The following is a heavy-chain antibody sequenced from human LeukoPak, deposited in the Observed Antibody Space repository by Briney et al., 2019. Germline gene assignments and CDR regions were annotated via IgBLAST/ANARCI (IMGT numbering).Heavy chain of an antibody. J-gene: IGHJ6*02. CDR2: IYYSGST. D-gene: IGHD2-15*01. Sequence: SETLSLTCTVSGGSISSYYWSWIRQPPGKGLEWIGYIYYSGSTNYNPSLKSRVTISVDTSKNQFSLKLSSVTAADTAVYYCARRVVVAARNYYYGMDAWGQGTTVTVSS. V-gene: IGHV4-59*01. CDR3: ARRVVVAARNYYYGMDA. CDR1: GGSISSYY.